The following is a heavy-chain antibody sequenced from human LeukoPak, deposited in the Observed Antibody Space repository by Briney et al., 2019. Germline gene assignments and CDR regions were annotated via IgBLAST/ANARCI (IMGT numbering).Heavy chain of an antibody. V-gene: IGHV1-24*01. Sequence: ASVKVSCEVSGYTLTELSMHWVRQAPGKGLEWMGGFDPEDGETIYAQKFQGRVTMTEDTSTDTAYMELSSLRSEDTAVYYCATVDLIRPGAFDIWGQGTMVTVSS. CDR2: FDPEDGET. J-gene: IGHJ3*02. CDR3: ATVDLIRPGAFDI. CDR1: GYTLTELS. D-gene: IGHD2-8*01.